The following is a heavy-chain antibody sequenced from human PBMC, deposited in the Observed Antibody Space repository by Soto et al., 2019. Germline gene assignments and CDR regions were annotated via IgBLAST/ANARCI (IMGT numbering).Heavy chain of an antibody. CDR3: AREGVDLRVQFDY. CDR2: IYYSGST. V-gene: IGHV4-59*06. CDR1: GGSISSYY. J-gene: IGHJ4*02. D-gene: IGHD3-16*01. Sequence: PSETLSLTCTVSGGSISSYYWSWIRQHPGKGLEWIGYIYYSGSTYYNPSLKSRVTISVDTSKNQFSLKLGSVTAADTAVYYCAREGVDLRVQFDYWGQGTLVTVSS.